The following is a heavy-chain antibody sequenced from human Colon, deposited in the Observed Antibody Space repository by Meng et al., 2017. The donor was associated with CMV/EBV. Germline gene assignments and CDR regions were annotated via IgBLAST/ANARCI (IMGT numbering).Heavy chain of an antibody. V-gene: IGHV4-31*02. CDR2: IHYSGRN. J-gene: IGHJ6*02. CDR3: ARRGAWGDYYGLDV. CDR1: GVSISTGGYY. Sequence: SCTVSGVSISTGGYYWNWIRQHPGKGPEWIGYIHYSGRNDYNPSLKSRVTISPDYSKNQVSLKLTSVTAADTAVYFCARRGAWGDYYGLDVWGPGTTVTVSS. D-gene: IGHD7-27*01.